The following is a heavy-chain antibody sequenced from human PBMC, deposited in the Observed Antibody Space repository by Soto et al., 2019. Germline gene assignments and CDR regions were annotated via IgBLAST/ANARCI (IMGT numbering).Heavy chain of an antibody. CDR1: GFTFSSYG. D-gene: IGHD3-9*01. V-gene: IGHV3-33*01. CDR3: ARDVRYFDWLLVRGDTFDY. J-gene: IGHJ4*02. Sequence: QVQLVESGGGVVQPGRSLRLSCAASGFTFSSYGMHWVRQAPGKGLEWVAVIWYDGSNKYYADSVKGRFTISRDNSKNTLYLKMNSLRAEDTAVYYCARDVRYFDWLLVRGDTFDYWGQGTLVTVSS. CDR2: IWYDGSNK.